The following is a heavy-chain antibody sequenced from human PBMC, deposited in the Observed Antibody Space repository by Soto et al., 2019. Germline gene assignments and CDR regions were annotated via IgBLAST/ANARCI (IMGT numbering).Heavy chain of an antibody. CDR2: ISSSSSYI. Sequence: GGSLRLSCAASGFTFSSYSMNWVRQAPGKGLEWVSSISSSSSYIYYADSVKGRFTISRDNAKNSLYLQMNSLRAEDPAVYYCARDTPTNYDAFDIWGQGTMVTVSS. V-gene: IGHV3-21*01. D-gene: IGHD4-4*01. J-gene: IGHJ3*02. CDR1: GFTFSSYS. CDR3: ARDTPTNYDAFDI.